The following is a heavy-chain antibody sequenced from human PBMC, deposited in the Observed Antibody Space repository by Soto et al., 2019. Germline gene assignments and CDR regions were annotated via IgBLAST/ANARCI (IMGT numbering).Heavy chain of an antibody. CDR2: ISASGDAI. D-gene: IGHD6-6*01. CDR3: ARLYSTSSVNRWFDP. V-gene: IGHV3-48*02. CDR1: GFTFSTYS. Sequence: EVQLVESGGGLVQPGGSLRLSCAASGFTFSTYSMNWVRQAPGKGLEWISFISASGDAIYYADSVRGRFTISRDNDESSLYLQVNSLRDEDTAVYYCARLYSTSSVNRWFDPWGQGTLVTVSS. J-gene: IGHJ5*02.